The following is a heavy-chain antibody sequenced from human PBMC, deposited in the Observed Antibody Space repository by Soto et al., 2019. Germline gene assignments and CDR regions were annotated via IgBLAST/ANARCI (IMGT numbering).Heavy chain of an antibody. CDR3: ARGGSQENYHYYGMDV. V-gene: IGHV4-34*01. Sequence: PSETLSLTCAVYGGSFSGYYWSWIRQPPGKGLEWIGEINHSGSTNYNPSLKSRVTISVDTSKNQFSLELSSVTAADTAVYYCARGGSQENYHYYGMDVWGQGTTVTVSS. CDR1: GGSFSGYY. CDR2: INHSGST. J-gene: IGHJ6*02. D-gene: IGHD2-15*01.